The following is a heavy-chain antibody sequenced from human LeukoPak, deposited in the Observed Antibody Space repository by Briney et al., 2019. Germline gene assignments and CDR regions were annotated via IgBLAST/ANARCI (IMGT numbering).Heavy chain of an antibody. CDR1: GFTFDDYA. CDR2: IKQDGGEK. Sequence: GGSLRLSCTASGFTFDDYAVSWFRQAPGKGLEWVANIKQDGGEKYCVDSVKGRFTISRDNAKNSLYLQMDSLRAEDTAVYYCARGGTTFENWGQGTLVTVSS. V-gene: IGHV3-7*01. J-gene: IGHJ4*02. CDR3: ARGGTTFEN. D-gene: IGHD1-1*01.